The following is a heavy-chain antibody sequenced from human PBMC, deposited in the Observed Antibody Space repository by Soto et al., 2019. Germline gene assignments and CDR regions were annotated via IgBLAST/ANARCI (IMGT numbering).Heavy chain of an antibody. V-gene: IGHV4-34*01. D-gene: IGHD5-12*01. Sequence: PSETLSLTCAVYGGSFSGYYWSWIRQPPGKGLEWIGEINHSGSTNYNPSLKSRVTISVDTSKNQFSLKLSSVTAADTAVYYCARGSRGSDSKPNWFDPWGQGTLVTVSS. CDR2: INHSGST. CDR3: ARGSRGSDSKPNWFDP. CDR1: GGSFSGYY. J-gene: IGHJ5*02.